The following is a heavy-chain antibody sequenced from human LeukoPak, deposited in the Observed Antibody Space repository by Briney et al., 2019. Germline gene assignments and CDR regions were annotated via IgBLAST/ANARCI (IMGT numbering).Heavy chain of an antibody. CDR2: IWYDGSIK. D-gene: IGHD3-22*01. V-gene: IGHV3-33*06. J-gene: IGHJ4*02. Sequence: LSGGSLRLSCAASGFSFSSYGMHWVRQAPGKGLEWVAVIWYDGSIKYYGDSVKGRFTISRDNSKNTLYLQMNSLSAEDTAVYYCAKSRGYYYEKSGPADYWGQGTLVTVSS. CDR3: AKSRGYYYEKSGPADY. CDR1: GFSFSSYG.